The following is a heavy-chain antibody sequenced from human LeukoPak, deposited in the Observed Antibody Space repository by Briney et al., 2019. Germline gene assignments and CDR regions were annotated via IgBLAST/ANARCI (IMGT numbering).Heavy chain of an antibody. CDR3: ARGYSGYDRRGNYFDY. D-gene: IGHD5-12*01. CDR2: IIPIFGTA. CDR1: GGTFSSYA. J-gene: IGHJ4*02. Sequence: SVKVSCKASGGTFSSYAISCVRQAPGQGLEWMGGIIPIFGTANYAQKFQGRVTITADESTSTAYMELSSLRSEDTAVYYCARGYSGYDRRGNYFDYWGQETLVTVSS. V-gene: IGHV1-69*13.